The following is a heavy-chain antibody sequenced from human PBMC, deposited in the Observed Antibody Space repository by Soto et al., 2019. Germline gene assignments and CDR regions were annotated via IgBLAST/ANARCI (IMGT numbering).Heavy chain of an antibody. J-gene: IGHJ6*03. CDR1: GGSINGLY. V-gene: IGHV4-59*08. Sequence: QVQLHESGTGQVKPSETLSLTCSVSGGSINGLYWTWVRQPPGRGLEWIGWIYYSGTTTFNPSLMNRVTISVDTSKNHFSLKLISVTAVDTAIYYCARLRNHYFMDVWRKGTTVTVSS. CDR2: IYYSGTT. CDR3: ARLRNHYFMDV.